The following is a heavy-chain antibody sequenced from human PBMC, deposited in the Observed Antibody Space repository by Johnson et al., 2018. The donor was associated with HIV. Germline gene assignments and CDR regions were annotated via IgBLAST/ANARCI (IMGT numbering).Heavy chain of an antibody. CDR2: ISYDGSNK. J-gene: IGHJ3*02. CDR3: TTDRYAFDI. Sequence: QVQMVESGGGLVQPGGSLRLSCAASGFTFSSYAMHWVRQAPGKGLEWVEVISYDGSNKYYADSVKGRFTISRDNSKNTLYLQMNRLKTEDTAVYYCTTDRYAFDIWGQGTLVTVSS. D-gene: IGHD1-1*01. CDR1: GFTFSSYA. V-gene: IGHV3-30-3*01.